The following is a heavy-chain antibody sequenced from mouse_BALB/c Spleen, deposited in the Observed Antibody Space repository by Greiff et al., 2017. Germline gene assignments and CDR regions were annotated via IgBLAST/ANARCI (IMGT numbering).Heavy chain of an antibody. V-gene: IGHV7-3*02. Sequence: EVKLVESGGGLVQPGGSLRLSCATSGFTFTDYYMSWVRQPPGKALEWLGFIRNKANGYTTEYSASVKGRFTISRDNSQSILYLQMNTLRAEDSATYYCARDSGNYDAMDYWGQGTSVTVSS. CDR3: ARDSGNYDAMDY. CDR1: GFTFTDYY. J-gene: IGHJ4*01. D-gene: IGHD2-1*01. CDR2: IRNKANGYTT.